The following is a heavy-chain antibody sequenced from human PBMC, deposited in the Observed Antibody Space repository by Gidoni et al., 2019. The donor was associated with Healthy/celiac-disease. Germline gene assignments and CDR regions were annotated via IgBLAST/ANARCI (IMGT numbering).Heavy chain of an antibody. CDR1: VGTFSSYA. CDR2: IIPIFGTA. CDR3: ARGNITYYYDSSGYFLDY. V-gene: IGHV1-69*01. J-gene: IGHJ4*02. D-gene: IGHD3-22*01. Sequence: QVQLVQSGAEVKKPGSSVKVSCKASVGTFSSYAISWVRQAPGQGLEWMGGIIPIFGTANYAQKFQGRVTITADESTSTAYMELSSLRSEDTAVYYCARGNITYYYDSSGYFLDYWGQGTLVTVSS.